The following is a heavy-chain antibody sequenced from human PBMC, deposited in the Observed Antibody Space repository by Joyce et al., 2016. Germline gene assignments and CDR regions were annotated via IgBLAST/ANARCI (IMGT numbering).Heavy chain of an antibody. D-gene: IGHD1-14*01. V-gene: IGHV3-30*04. CDR3: AREPAFSFDY. J-gene: IGHJ4*02. Sequence: QVQLVESGGGVVQPGRSLRLSCAASGFSFRTYAMHWVRQATGKGLEWVAVISYDGVKKYYGDSVKGRFTVSRDNSKNTLFLQTNSLRVEDTAVYYCAREPAFSFDYWGQGTRVTVSS. CDR1: GFSFRTYA. CDR2: ISYDGVKK.